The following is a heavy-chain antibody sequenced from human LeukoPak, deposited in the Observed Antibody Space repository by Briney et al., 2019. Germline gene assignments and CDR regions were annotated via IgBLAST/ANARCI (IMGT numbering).Heavy chain of an antibody. Sequence: GGSLRLSCAASGFTFSSYSMNWVRQAPGKGLEWVSSISSSSSYIYYADSVKGRFTISRDNAKNSLYLQVNSLRAEDTAVYYCAREAIAVAGIPYGIDVWGQGTTVTVSS. CDR1: GFTFSSYS. J-gene: IGHJ6*02. CDR2: ISSSSSYI. D-gene: IGHD6-19*01. V-gene: IGHV3-21*04. CDR3: AREAIAVAGIPYGIDV.